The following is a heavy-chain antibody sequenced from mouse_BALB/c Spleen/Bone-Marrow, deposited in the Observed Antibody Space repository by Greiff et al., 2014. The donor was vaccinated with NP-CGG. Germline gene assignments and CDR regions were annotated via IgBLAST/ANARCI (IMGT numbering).Heavy chain of an antibody. CDR3: ARGDYGYHWYFDV. CDR2: IYPGDSDT. V-gene: IGHV1-87*01. J-gene: IGHJ1*01. CDR1: GYNFTTHW. Sequence: VNLVESGAELARPGASVKLSCKASGYNFTTHWMQWVKQRPGQGLEWIGAIYPGDSDTRYTQKFKGKATLTADKSSSTAYMQLSDLASEDSAVYYCARGDYGYHWYFDVWGAGTTVTVSS. D-gene: IGHD1-2*01.